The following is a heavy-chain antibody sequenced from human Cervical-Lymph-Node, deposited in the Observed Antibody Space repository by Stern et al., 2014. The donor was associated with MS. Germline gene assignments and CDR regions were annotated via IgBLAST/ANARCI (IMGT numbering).Heavy chain of an antibody. J-gene: IGHJ2*01. CDR3: ARDVADGVGYFDV. CDR2: VSSEGSKE. CDR1: GITFSGYA. D-gene: IGHD2-15*01. Sequence: VQLVESGGGVVQPGRSLKLSCVASGITFSGYAMHWVRQAPGKGLEWVEDVSSEGSKEYYAGSATGRFTISRDNSTNTVFLQMTSLSPEDTAFYYCARDVADGVGYFDVWGRGTLVAVSS. V-gene: IGHV3-30-3*01.